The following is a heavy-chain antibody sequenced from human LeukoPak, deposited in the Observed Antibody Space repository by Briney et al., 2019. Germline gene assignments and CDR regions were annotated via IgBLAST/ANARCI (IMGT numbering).Heavy chain of an antibody. CDR2: ISGSGGST. D-gene: IGHD2-2*02. V-gene: IGHV3-23*01. CDR3: AKNWDLLFPGVVVPAAIKGGAFDI. CDR1: GFTFSSYA. Sequence: PGGSLRLSCAASGFTFSSYAMSWVRQAPGKGLEWVSAISGSGGSTYYADSVKGRFTISRDNSKNTLYLQMNSLRAEDTAVYYCAKNWDLLFPGVVVPAAIKGGAFDIWGQGTMVTVSS. J-gene: IGHJ3*02.